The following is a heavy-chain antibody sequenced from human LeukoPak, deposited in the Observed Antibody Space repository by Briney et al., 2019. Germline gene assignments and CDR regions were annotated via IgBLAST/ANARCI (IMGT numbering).Heavy chain of an antibody. Sequence: GSLRLSCAASGFTFSSYSMNWVRQAPGKGLEWVSSISSSSSYIYYADSVKGRFTISRDNAKNSLYLHINSLRAEDTAVFYCARDRGFLTFDSWGQGTLVTVSS. CDR2: ISSSSSYI. CDR3: ARDRGFLTFDS. V-gene: IGHV3-21*01. D-gene: IGHD3-22*01. CDR1: GFTFSSYS. J-gene: IGHJ5*01.